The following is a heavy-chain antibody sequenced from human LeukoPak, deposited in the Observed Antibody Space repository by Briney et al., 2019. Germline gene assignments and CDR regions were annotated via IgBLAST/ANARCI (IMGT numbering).Heavy chain of an antibody. CDR2: IRSKAYGGTT. D-gene: IGHD3-10*01. V-gene: IGHV3-49*04. Sequence: GGSLRLSCTASGFTFGDYAMSWVRQAPGKGLEWVGFIRSKAYGGTTEYAASVQGRFTISRDDSKSIAYLQMNSLKTEDTAVYYCTRYYYGSGSYSSINWFDPWGQGTLVTVSS. CDR3: TRYYYGSGSYSSINWFDP. CDR1: GFTFGDYA. J-gene: IGHJ5*02.